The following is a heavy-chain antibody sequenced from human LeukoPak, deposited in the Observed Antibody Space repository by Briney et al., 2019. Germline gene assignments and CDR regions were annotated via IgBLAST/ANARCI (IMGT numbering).Heavy chain of an antibody. Sequence: ASVKVSCKASGYTFASYYINWVRLATGQGLEWMGWISAYNGNTNYAQKLQGRVTMTTDTSTSTAYMELRSLRSDDTAVYYCARGAGGAYDSSGYGYWGQGTLVTVSS. D-gene: IGHD3-22*01. CDR1: GYTFASYY. CDR3: ARGAGGAYDSSGYGY. J-gene: IGHJ4*02. CDR2: ISAYNGNT. V-gene: IGHV1-18*01.